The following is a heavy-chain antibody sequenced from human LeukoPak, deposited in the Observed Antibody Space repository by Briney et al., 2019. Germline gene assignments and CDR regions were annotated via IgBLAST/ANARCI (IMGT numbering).Heavy chain of an antibody. J-gene: IGHJ4*02. Sequence: KASETLSLTCTVSGGSISSYYWSWIRQPPGKGLEWIGYIYYSGSTNYNSSLKSRVTISVDTSKNQFSLKLSSVTAADTAVYYCARAPGFWSGYFDYWGQGTLVTVSS. CDR2: IYYSGST. V-gene: IGHV4-59*01. CDR3: ARAPGFWSGYFDY. D-gene: IGHD3-3*01. CDR1: GGSISSYY.